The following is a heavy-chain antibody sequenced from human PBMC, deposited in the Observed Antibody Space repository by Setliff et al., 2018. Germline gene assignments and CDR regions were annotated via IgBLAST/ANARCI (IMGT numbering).Heavy chain of an antibody. D-gene: IGHD2-2*01. J-gene: IGHJ5*02. CDR1: GDSMSFSY. CDR2: IYYSGST. V-gene: IGHV4-59*01. Sequence: SETLSLTCSVSGDSMSFSYWSWIRQPPGKGLEWIGYIYYSGSTDSHPSLKSRVSISIDTSKNQFSLNVRSVTAADTAVYYCARGDSSDIVVVPDAMRRGWFDPWGQGTLVTVSS. CDR3: ARGDSSDIVVVPDAMRRGWFDP.